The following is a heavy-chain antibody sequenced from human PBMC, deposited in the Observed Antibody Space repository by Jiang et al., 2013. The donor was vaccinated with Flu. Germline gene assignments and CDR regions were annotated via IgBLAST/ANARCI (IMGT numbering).Heavy chain of an antibody. D-gene: IGHD1-26*01. CDR1: GYNFNGYY. V-gene: IGHV1-2*02. CDR3: AREGFNIREDYYAMDV. CDR2: IESGSGVT. Sequence: AEVKKPGASVKVSCKTSGYNFNGYYIHWMRQAPGQGPEWLAWIESGSGVTKYAQKFQGRVTLTRDTSISTAYMELSRLRPEDTAVYYCAREGFNIREDYYAMDVWGQGTTVTVSS. J-gene: IGHJ6*02.